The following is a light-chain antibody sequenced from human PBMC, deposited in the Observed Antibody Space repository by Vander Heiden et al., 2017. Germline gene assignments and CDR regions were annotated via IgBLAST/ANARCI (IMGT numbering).Light chain of an antibody. CDR2: GDN. CDR1: SGSIAST. V-gene: IGLV6-57*01. CDR3: QSYDSSNWV. J-gene: IGLJ3*02. Sequence: KFMLTQPHSVSESPGKTVTISCTRISGSIASTTVIYGDNQRPSGVPDRFSGSIDGSSNSASLTSSGLKSEDEGDYYCQSYDSSNWVFGGGTKLTVL.